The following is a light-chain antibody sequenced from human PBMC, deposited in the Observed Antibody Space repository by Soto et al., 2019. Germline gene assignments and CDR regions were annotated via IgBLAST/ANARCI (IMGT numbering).Light chain of an antibody. CDR2: DVS. V-gene: IGLV2-14*01. J-gene: IGLJ1*01. Sequence: QSALTQPASVSGSPGQAITISFAGSSSDGGGYNYVSWYQHHPGKAPKLVIYDVSNRPSGVSNRFSGSKSGNTASLTISGLQAEDEGHYYCSSYTGSRTRVFGTGTKVT. CDR3: SSYTGSRTRV. CDR1: SSDGGGYNY.